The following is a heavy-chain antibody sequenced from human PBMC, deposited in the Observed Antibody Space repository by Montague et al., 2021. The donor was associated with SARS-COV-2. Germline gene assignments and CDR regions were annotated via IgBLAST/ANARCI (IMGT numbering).Heavy chain of an antibody. J-gene: IGHJ4*02. CDR1: GGSISSFY. D-gene: IGHD2-15*01. Sequence: SETLSLTCTVSGGSISSFYWSWFRQPPGEGLELIGYISDSGSTNYNPSLTSRATMSVDTSKNQFSLKVNSVTAADTAVYYCARHYSATLPAVYWGQGTLVTVSS. CDR3: ARHYSATLPAVY. CDR2: ISDSGST. V-gene: IGHV4-59*08.